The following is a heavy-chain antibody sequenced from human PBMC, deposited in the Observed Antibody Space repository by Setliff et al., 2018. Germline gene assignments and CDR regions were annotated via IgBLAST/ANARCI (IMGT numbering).Heavy chain of an antibody. CDR3: TTDPSPTFGGVIGAAFDF. Sequence: GESLTISCAASGFTFSTAWMNWVRQAPGKGLEWVGRIKGKNDGLATDYAAPVKGRFTISRGDSKNTLYLQMNSLKTEDTAVYYCTTDPSPTFGGVIGAAFDFWGQGTMVTVSS. CDR2: IKGKNDGLAT. D-gene: IGHD3-16*01. V-gene: IGHV3-15*07. J-gene: IGHJ3*01. CDR1: GFTFSTAW.